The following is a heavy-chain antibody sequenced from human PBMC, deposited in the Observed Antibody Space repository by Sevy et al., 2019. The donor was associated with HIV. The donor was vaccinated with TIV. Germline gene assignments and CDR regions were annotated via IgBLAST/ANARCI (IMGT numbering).Heavy chain of an antibody. Sequence: GGSLRLSCAASGFTFSSYEMNWVRQAPGKGLEWVSYISSSGSTIYYADSVKGRFTITEENAKNSLYLQMNGLRAEDTAVYYCARDAQEYDSSGYYLNHGMDVWGQGTTVTVSS. CDR3: ARDAQEYDSSGYYLNHGMDV. CDR2: ISSSGSTI. CDR1: GFTFSSYE. J-gene: IGHJ6*02. V-gene: IGHV3-48*03. D-gene: IGHD3-22*01.